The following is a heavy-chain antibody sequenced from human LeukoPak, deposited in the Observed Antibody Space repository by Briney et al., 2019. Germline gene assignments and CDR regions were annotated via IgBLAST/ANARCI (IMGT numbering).Heavy chain of an antibody. CDR1: GFTFSSYA. Sequence: PGGSLRLSCAASGFTFSSYAMSWVRQAPGKRLEWVSAISGSGGSTYYADSVKGRFTISRDNSKNTLYLQMNSLRAEDTAVYYCAKERSESIAARRDAFDIWGQGTMVTVSS. D-gene: IGHD6-6*01. CDR3: AKERSESIAARRDAFDI. CDR2: ISGSGGST. J-gene: IGHJ3*02. V-gene: IGHV3-23*01.